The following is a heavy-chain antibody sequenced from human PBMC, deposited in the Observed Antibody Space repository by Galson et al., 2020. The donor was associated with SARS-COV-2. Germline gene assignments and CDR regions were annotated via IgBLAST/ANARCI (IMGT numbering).Heavy chain of an antibody. CDR2: IFYDGSDK. CDR1: GFTFKSHA. J-gene: IGHJ4*02. V-gene: IGHV3-33*01. CDR3: ARDGQSSSGWALDY. Sequence: GESLKISCAASGFTFKSHAMHWVRQAPGKGLEWVAQIFYDGSDKYYVDSVQGRFTISRDNSENTVYLQMNNLRAEDTAVYYCARDGQSSSGWALDYWGQGTLVTVSS. D-gene: IGHD6-19*01.